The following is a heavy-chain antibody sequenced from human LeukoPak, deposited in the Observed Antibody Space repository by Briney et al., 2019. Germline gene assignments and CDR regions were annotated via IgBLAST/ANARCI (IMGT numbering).Heavy chain of an antibody. V-gene: IGHV1-69*13. CDR3: ARPSGGSYYRGFDY. CDR1: GGTFSSYA. J-gene: IGHJ4*02. Sequence: GASVKVSCKASGGTFSSYAISWVRQAPGQGLEWMGGIIPIFGTANYAQKIQGRVTITADESTSTAYMELSSLRSEDTAVYYCARPSGGSYYRGFDYWGQGTLVTVSS. CDR2: IIPIFGTA. D-gene: IGHD1-26*01.